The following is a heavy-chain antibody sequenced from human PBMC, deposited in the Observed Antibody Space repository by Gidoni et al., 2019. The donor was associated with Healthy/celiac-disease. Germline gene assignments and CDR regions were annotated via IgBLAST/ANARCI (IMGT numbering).Heavy chain of an antibody. D-gene: IGHD3-22*01. CDR2: ISSSSSYI. CDR3: AREVVGDSSGYHSDDY. J-gene: IGHJ4*02. CDR1: VFPCSSYS. V-gene: IGHV3-21*01. Sequence: EVQLVESGGGLVQPGGSLRPSCASSVFPCSSYSMNWVRQAPGKGLEWVSSISSSSSYIYYADSVKGRFTISRDNAKNSLYLQMNSLRAEDTAVYYCAREVVGDSSGYHSDDYWGQGTLVTVSS.